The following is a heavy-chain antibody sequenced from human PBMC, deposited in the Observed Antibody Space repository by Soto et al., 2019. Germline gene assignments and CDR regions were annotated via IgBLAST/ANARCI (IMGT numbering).Heavy chain of an antibody. D-gene: IGHD6-19*01. Sequence: EVQLLESGGGLVQPGGSLRLSCAASGFTFSSYDMTWVRQAPGKGLEWVSAISGSGGSTFYADSVKGRFTISRDNSKNTLYLQMNSLRAEDTAAYYCVKAPCGDSSGCRDYYGMDVWGQGTTVTVSS. CDR2: ISGSGGST. J-gene: IGHJ6*02. CDR3: VKAPCGDSSGCRDYYGMDV. V-gene: IGHV3-23*01. CDR1: GFTFSSYD.